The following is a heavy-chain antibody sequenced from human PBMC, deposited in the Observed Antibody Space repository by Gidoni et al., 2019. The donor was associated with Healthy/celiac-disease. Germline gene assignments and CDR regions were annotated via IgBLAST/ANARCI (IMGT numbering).Heavy chain of an antibody. CDR2: IYHRGST. D-gene: IGHD3-10*01. J-gene: IGHJ6*02. CDR3: ARRMRVGSSYGSGRNRAGMDV. CDR1: GGSFSGYY. Sequence: QVQLQQWGAGLLKPSETLSLTCAVYGGSFSGYYWSWNRQPPGKGLAWLGEIYHRGSTNYTPSLKRRVTISVDTSKNQFSLKLSSVTAADTAVYYCARRMRVGSSYGSGRNRAGMDVWGQGTTVTVSS. V-gene: IGHV4-34*01.